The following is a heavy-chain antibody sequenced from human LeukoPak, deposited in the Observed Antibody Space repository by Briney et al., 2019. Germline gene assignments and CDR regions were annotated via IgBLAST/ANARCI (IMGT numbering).Heavy chain of an antibody. J-gene: IGHJ4*02. CDR2: IYPGDSDT. Sequence: GESLKISCKGSGYSFTSYWIGWVRQMPGKGLEWMGIIYPGDSDTRYSLSFQGQVTISADKSISTAYLQWSSLKASDTAMYYCARSYYDFWSGYEPFDYWGQGTLVTVSS. CDR3: ARSYYDFWSGYEPFDY. V-gene: IGHV5-51*01. D-gene: IGHD3-3*01. CDR1: GYSFTSYW.